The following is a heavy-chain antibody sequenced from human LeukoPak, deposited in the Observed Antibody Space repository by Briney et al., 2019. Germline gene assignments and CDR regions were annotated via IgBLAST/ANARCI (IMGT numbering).Heavy chain of an antibody. D-gene: IGHD3-16*02. Sequence: ASVKVSCKAPGYTFTSYGISWVRQAPGQGLEWMGWISAYNGNTNYAQKLQGRVTMTTDTSTSTAYMELRSLRSDDTAVYYCARGLTFGGVIVDFDYWGQGTLVTVSS. CDR1: GYTFTSYG. J-gene: IGHJ4*02. CDR3: ARGLTFGGVIVDFDY. V-gene: IGHV1-18*01. CDR2: ISAYNGNT.